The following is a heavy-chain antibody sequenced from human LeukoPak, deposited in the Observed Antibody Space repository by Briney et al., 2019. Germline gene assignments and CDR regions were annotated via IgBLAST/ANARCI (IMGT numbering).Heavy chain of an antibody. CDR3: ARVRIVATIRFYYYMDV. D-gene: IGHD5-12*01. CDR2: INHSGST. J-gene: IGHJ6*03. CDR1: GGSFSGYY. Sequence: SETLSLTCAVYGGSFSGYYWSWIRQPPGKGLEWIGEINHSGSTNYNPSLKSRVTISVDTSKNQFSLKLSSVTAADTAVYYCARVRIVATIRFYYYMDVWGKGTTVTISS. V-gene: IGHV4-34*01.